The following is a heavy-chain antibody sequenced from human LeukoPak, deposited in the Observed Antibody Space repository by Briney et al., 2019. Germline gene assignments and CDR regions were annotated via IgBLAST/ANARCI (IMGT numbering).Heavy chain of an antibody. CDR1: GGSISSYY. D-gene: IGHD6-13*01. CDR3: ARGIAAAGNLWYYFDY. CDR2: IYYSGST. Sequence: SETLSLTCTVSGGSISSYYWSWIRQPPGKELEWIGYIYYSGSTNYNPSLKSRVTISVDTSKNQFSLKLSSVTAADTAVYYCARGIAAAGNLWYYFDYWGQGTLVTVSS. V-gene: IGHV4-59*08. J-gene: IGHJ4*02.